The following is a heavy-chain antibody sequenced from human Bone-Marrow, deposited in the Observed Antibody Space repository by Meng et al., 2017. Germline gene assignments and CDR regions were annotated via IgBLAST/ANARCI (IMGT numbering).Heavy chain of an antibody. Sequence: GESLKISCAASGFTFSSYSMNWVRQAPGKGLEWVSSISSSSSYIYYADSVKGRFTISRDNAKNPLYLQMNSLRAEDTAVYYCARAFGLGYCSGGSCWGQGTLVTVSS. J-gene: IGHJ4*02. V-gene: IGHV3-21*01. D-gene: IGHD2-15*01. CDR2: ISSSSSYI. CDR3: ARAFGLGYCSGGSC. CDR1: GFTFSSYS.